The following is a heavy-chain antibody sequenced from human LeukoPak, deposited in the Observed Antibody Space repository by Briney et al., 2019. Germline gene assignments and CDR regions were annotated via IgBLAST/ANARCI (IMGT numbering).Heavy chain of an antibody. CDR2: IYSGGST. J-gene: IGHJ4*02. V-gene: IGHV3-66*01. Sequence: GGSLRLSCAVSGFTVNNNLMSWVRQAPGKGLEWVSVIYSGGSTYYTDSVKGRFTISRDNSKNTLYLQMNSLRAEDTAVYYCARDTDYYGSGTLGYLDYWGQGTLVTVSS. CDR1: GFTVNNNL. D-gene: IGHD3-10*01. CDR3: ARDTDYYGSGTLGYLDY.